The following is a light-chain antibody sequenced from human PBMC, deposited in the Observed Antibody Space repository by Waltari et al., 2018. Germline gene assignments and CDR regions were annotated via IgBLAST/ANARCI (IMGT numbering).Light chain of an antibody. Sequence: QSALTQPASVSGSPGQSITISCRGTNTYLGCYNYVSWYQQLSGKAPKLIIYDVAKRPSGVSDRFSASKSGITAFLTISGLQAEDEADYHCSAFTSASTLLFGGGTKVTVL. V-gene: IGLV2-14*01. CDR2: DVA. J-gene: IGLJ2*01. CDR3: SAFTSASTLL. CDR1: NTYLGCYNY.